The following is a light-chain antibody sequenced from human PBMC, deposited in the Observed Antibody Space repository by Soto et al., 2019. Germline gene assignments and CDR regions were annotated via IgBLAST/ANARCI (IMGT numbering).Light chain of an antibody. Sequence: IVLTQSPATLSLAPVKRSTLSFMASQNISSYLIWYQQKPGQAPRLLIYDLSNRATGIPARFSGSGSGTDFSLTISSLEPEDFAVYYCQKRSNWPLTCGGGTKVDIK. CDR2: DLS. J-gene: IGKJ4*01. V-gene: IGKV3-11*01. CDR3: QKRSNWPLT. CDR1: QNISSY.